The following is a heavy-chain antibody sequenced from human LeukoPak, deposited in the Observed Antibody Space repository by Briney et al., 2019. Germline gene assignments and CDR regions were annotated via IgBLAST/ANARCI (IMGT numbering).Heavy chain of an antibody. J-gene: IGHJ4*02. V-gene: IGHV1-69*01. Sequence: ASVKVSCKASGGTFSSYAISWVRQAPGQGLEWMGGIIPIFGTANYAQKFQGRVTITADESTSTAYMELSSLRSEDTAVYYCARTGNVVVPAATTYYFDYWGQGTLVTVSS. CDR3: ARTGNVVVPAATTYYFDY. D-gene: IGHD2-2*01. CDR1: GGTFSSYA. CDR2: IIPIFGTA.